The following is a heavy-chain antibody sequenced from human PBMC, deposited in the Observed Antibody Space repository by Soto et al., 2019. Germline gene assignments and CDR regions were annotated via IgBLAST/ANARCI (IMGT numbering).Heavy chain of an antibody. J-gene: IGHJ5*02. D-gene: IGHD2-2*02. V-gene: IGHV4-34*01. CDR2: INHSGST. Sequence: PSETLSLTCAVYGGSFSGYYWSWIRQPPGKGLEWIGEINHSGSTNYNPSLKSRVTISVDTSKNQLSLKLSSVTAADTAVYYCARAFNCSSTSCYRNWFDPWGQGTLVTVSS. CDR3: ARAFNCSSTSCYRNWFDP. CDR1: GGSFSGYY.